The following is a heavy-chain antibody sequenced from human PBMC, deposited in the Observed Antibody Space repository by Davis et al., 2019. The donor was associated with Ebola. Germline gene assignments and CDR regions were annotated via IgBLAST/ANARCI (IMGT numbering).Heavy chain of an antibody. Sequence: PGGSLRLSCAASGFTFSGPAMHWVRQVSGKGLEWVGRIRGKANSYATAYAASVKGRFTISRDDSKNTAYLQMNSLKTEDTAVYYCTRHQLAALDYWGQGTLVTVSS. J-gene: IGHJ4*02. CDR1: GFTFSGPA. CDR2: IRGKANSYAT. D-gene: IGHD6-13*01. V-gene: IGHV3-73*01. CDR3: TRHQLAALDY.